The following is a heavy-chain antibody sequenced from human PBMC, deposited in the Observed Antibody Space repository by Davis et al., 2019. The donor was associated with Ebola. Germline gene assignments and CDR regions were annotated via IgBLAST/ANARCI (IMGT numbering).Heavy chain of an antibody. J-gene: IGHJ2*01. CDR2: IYPGDSDT. Sequence: GESLKISCKGSGYSFTSSWIGWVRQMPGKGLEWMGIIYPGDSDTRYSPSFQGQVTISADKSISTAYLQWNSLKTSDTAIYYCARHAGDAGNFDLWGRGTLVTVSS. CDR1: GYSFTSSW. V-gene: IGHV5-51*01. CDR3: ARHAGDAGNFDL. D-gene: IGHD7-27*01.